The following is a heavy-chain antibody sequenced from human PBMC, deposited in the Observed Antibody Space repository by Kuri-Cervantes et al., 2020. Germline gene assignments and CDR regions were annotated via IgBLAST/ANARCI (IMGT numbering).Heavy chain of an antibody. CDR2: IKSKTDGGTT. CDR3: ARCGTAWDPALDY. V-gene: IGHV3-15*01. CDR1: GFTFSNAW. J-gene: IGHJ4*02. Sequence: GESLKISCAASGFTFSNAWMSWVRQAPGKGLEWVGRIKSKTDGGTTDYAAPVKGRFTISRDDSKNTLYLQMNSLKTEDTAVYYCARCGTAWDPALDYWGQGTLVTVSS. D-gene: IGHD2-8*02.